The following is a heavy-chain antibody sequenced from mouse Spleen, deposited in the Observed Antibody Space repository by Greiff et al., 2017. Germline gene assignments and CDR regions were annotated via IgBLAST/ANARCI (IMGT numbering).Heavy chain of an antibody. D-gene: IGHD1-1*01. J-gene: IGHJ2*01. CDR2: IDPEDGDT. Sequence: EVQLQQSGAELVRPGASVKLSCTASGFNIKDYYMHWVKQRPEQGLEWIGRIDPEDGDTEYAPKFQGKATMTADTSSNTAYLQLSSLTSEDTAVYYCTTPITTVANVDYWGQGTTLTVSS. CDR1: GFNIKDYY. V-gene: IGHV14-1*01. CDR3: TTPITTVANVDY.